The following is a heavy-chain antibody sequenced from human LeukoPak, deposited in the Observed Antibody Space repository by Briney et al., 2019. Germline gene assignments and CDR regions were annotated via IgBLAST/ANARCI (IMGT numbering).Heavy chain of an antibody. CDR2: ISGSGST. V-gene: IGHV3-23*01. Sequence: GGSLRLSCAASGFTFSTYVMKWVRQAPGKGLEWVSTISGSGSTYYADSVKGRFTISRDNSKDTLYLQMDSLRAEDTAVYYCAKPLRASYYYGVDVWGQGTTVTVSS. J-gene: IGHJ6*02. CDR3: AKPLRASYYYGVDV. CDR1: GFTFSTYV.